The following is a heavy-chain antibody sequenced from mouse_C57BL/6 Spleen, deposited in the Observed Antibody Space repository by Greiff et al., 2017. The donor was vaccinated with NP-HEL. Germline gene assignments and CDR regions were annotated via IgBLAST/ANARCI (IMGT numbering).Heavy chain of an antibody. J-gene: IGHJ2*01. CDR3: AREGRIYYDPFDY. CDR2: ISYDGSN. Sequence: EVQVVESGPGLVKPSQSLSLTCSVTGYSITSGYYWNWIRQFPGNKLEWMGYISYDGSNNYNPSLKNRISITRDTSKNQFFLKLNSVTTEDTATYYCAREGRIYYDPFDYWGQGTTLTVSS. D-gene: IGHD2-4*01. V-gene: IGHV3-6*01. CDR1: GYSITSGYY.